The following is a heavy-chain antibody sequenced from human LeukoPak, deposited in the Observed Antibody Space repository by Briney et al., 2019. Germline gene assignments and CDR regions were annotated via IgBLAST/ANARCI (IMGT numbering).Heavy chain of an antibody. V-gene: IGHV4-59*01. CDR2: IYYSGST. J-gene: IGHJ4*02. CDR3: ARDLPPYYFDY. Sequence: SETLSLTCTVSGGSISSYYWSWIRQPPGKGLEWIGYIYYSGSTNYNPSLKSRVTISVDTSKNQFSLKLSSVTAADTAVYYCARDLPPYYFDYWGQGTLVTVSS. CDR1: GGSISSYY.